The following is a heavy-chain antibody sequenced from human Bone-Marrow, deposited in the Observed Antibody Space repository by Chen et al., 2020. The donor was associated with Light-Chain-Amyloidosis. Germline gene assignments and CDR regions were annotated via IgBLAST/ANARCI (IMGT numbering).Heavy chain of an antibody. CDR3: ARRRDDYNFHY. CDR2: IYPADSVA. CDR1: GYTFPNYW. D-gene: IGHD4-4*01. J-gene: IGHJ4*02. V-gene: IGHV5-51*01. Sequence: EVQLEQSGPEVKKPGESLKISCKGSGYTFPNYWIGWVRQVPGKGLEWKGGIYPADSVARYSPSFEGHGTISADKSITTSYLQWRGLKASHTAMYYCARRRDDYNFHYWDQGTLVTVSS.